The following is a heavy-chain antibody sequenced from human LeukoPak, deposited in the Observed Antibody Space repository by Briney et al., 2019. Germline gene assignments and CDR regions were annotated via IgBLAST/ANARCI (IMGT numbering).Heavy chain of an antibody. Sequence: PSETLSLTCTVSGGSISSGGYYWRWIRQHPGKGLEWIGYIYYSGSTYYNPSLKSRVTISVDTSKNQFSLKLSSVTAADTAVYYCARDLGGFLGPYDYWGQGTLVTVSS. J-gene: IGHJ4*02. CDR1: GGSISSGGYY. CDR2: IYYSGST. D-gene: IGHD2/OR15-2a*01. CDR3: ARDLGGFLGPYDY. V-gene: IGHV4-31*03.